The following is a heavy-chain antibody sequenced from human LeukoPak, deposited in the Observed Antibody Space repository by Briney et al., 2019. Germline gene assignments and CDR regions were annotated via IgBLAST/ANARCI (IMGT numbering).Heavy chain of an antibody. V-gene: IGHV3-33*01. CDR2: IWYDGSNK. CDR1: GFTFSSYG. D-gene: IGHD3-16*01. CDR3: AGTLGAGLRSYMDV. J-gene: IGHJ6*03. Sequence: GRSLRLSCAASGFTFSSYGMHWVRQAPGKGLEWVAVIWYDGSNKYYADSVKGRFTISRDNSKNTLYLQMNSLRAEDTAVYYCAGTLGAGLRSYMDVWGKGTTVTVTS.